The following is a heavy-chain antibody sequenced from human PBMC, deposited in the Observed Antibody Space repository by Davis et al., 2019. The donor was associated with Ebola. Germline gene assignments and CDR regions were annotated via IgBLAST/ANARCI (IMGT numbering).Heavy chain of an antibody. Sequence: PGGSLRLSCAASGFTFSSYAMHWVRQAPGKGLEWVAVISYDGSNKYYADSVKGRFTISRDNSKNTLYLQMNSLRAEDTAVYYCAKDLVYNAEYYYYYMDVWGKGTTVTVSS. V-gene: IGHV3-30-3*01. CDR2: ISYDGSNK. CDR3: AKDLVYNAEYYYYYMDV. CDR1: GFTFSSYA. J-gene: IGHJ6*03. D-gene: IGHD2-8*01.